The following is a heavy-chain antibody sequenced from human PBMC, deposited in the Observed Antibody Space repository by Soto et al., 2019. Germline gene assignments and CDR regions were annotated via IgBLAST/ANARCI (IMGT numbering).Heavy chain of an antibody. J-gene: IGHJ6*02. CDR2: IIPIFGTA. Sequence: QVQLVQSGAEVKKPGSSVKVSCKASGGTFSSYAISWVRQAPGQGLEWMGGIIPIFGTANYAQKFQGRVTITADESTSTAYMELSSLRSEDTAVYYCARSYSSSVLKYYYGMDVWGQGTTVTVSS. CDR1: GGTFSSYA. V-gene: IGHV1-69*01. D-gene: IGHD6-6*01. CDR3: ARSYSSSVLKYYYGMDV.